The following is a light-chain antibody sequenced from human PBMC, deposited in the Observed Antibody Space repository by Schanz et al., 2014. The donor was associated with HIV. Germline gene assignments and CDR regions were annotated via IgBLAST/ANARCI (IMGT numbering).Light chain of an antibody. CDR3: HQYGSSPRT. CDR2: GAS. Sequence: EIVLTQSPGTLSLSPGERATLSCRASQSVSSSYLAWYQQKPGQAPRLLIYGASSGATGIPDRFSGSGSGTDFNLTITRLEPEDFAVYYCHQYGSSPRTFGQGTKVEI. CDR1: QSVSSSY. V-gene: IGKV3-20*01. J-gene: IGKJ1*01.